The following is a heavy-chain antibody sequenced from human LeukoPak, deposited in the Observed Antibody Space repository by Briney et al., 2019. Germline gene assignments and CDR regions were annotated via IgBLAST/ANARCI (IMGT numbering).Heavy chain of an antibody. Sequence: ASVKVSCKASGYTFTSYDINWVRQATGQGLEWMGWMNPNSGNTGYAQKFQGRVTMTRDTSIATAYMELSSLRSEDTATYYCATDVGLASLDWYFDLWGRGTLVIVSS. CDR1: GYTFTSYD. CDR2: MNPNSGNT. CDR3: ATDVGLASLDWYFDL. J-gene: IGHJ2*01. V-gene: IGHV1-8*01. D-gene: IGHD3-3*02.